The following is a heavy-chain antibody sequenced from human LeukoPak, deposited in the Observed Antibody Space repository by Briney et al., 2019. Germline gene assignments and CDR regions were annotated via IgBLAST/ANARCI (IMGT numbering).Heavy chain of an antibody. Sequence: SETLSLTCTVSGGSISAGSYYWSWIRRPPGKGLEWIGYVYYTGSTEYNPSLRSRVTISLEMSKHQFSLDLTSVTAADTAVYYCASNTGTVFDYWGQGALVTVSS. J-gene: IGHJ4*02. D-gene: IGHD7-27*01. CDR3: ASNTGTVFDY. V-gene: IGHV4-61*01. CDR1: GGSISAGSYY. CDR2: VYYTGST.